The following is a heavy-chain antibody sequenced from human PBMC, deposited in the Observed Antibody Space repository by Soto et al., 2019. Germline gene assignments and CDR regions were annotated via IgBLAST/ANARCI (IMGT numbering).Heavy chain of an antibody. Sequence: QVQLQQWGAGLLKPSETLSLTCAVYGGSFSGYYWSWIRQPPGKGLEWIGEINHSGSTNYNPSLKSLVTISVDTSKNQFSLKLSSVTAADTAVYYCARGRIAAAGTNWFDPWGQGTLVTVSS. D-gene: IGHD6-13*01. J-gene: IGHJ5*02. CDR2: INHSGST. CDR1: GGSFSGYY. CDR3: ARGRIAAAGTNWFDP. V-gene: IGHV4-34*01.